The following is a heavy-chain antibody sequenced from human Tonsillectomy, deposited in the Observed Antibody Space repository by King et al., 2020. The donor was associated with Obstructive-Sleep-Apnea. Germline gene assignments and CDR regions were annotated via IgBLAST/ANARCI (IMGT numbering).Heavy chain of an antibody. CDR2: IKSKTDGGTT. CDR3: TTDFWSGTEGAFDI. J-gene: IGHJ3*02. D-gene: IGHD3-3*01. V-gene: IGHV3-15*01. CDR1: GFTFSNAC. Sequence: VQLVESGGGLVKPGGSLRLSCAASGFTFSNACMSWVRQAPGKGLEWVGRIKSKTDGGTTDYAAPVKGRFTISRDDSKNTLYLQMNSLKTEDTAVYYCTTDFWSGTEGAFDIWGHGTMVTVSS.